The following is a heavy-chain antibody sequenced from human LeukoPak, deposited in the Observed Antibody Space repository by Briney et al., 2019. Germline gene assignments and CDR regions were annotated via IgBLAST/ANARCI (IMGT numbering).Heavy chain of an antibody. J-gene: IGHJ3*02. CDR1: GFTFSSYA. CDR3: ARVRGLTTGTLEDAFDI. CDR2: ISSSSSYI. V-gene: IGHV3-21*01. D-gene: IGHD1-1*01. Sequence: PGGSLRLSCAASGFTFSSYAMSWVRQAPGKGLEWVSSISSSSSYIYYADSVKGRFTISRDNAKNSLYLQMNSLRAEDTAVYYCARVRGLTTGTLEDAFDIWGQGTMVTVSS.